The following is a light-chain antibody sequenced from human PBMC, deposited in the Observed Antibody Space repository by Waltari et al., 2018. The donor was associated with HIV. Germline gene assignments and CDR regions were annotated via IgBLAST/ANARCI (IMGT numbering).Light chain of an antibody. CDR1: PSVLYSSNNKNY. CDR2: WAS. CDR3: QQYYGSPYT. V-gene: IGKV4-1*01. Sequence: DIVMTQSPDSLAVSLGERATIHCKSSPSVLYSSNNKNYLAWYQQKPGQPPKLLIFWASTRESGVPDRFSGSGSGTDFTLTISSLQAEDVAVYYCQQYYGSPYTFGQGTKLE. J-gene: IGKJ2*01.